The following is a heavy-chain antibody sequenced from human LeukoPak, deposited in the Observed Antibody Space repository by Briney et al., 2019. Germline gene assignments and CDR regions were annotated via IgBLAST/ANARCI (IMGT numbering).Heavy chain of an antibody. CDR2: IIPIFGTA. CDR3: ARDPLYSGYDFAY. D-gene: IGHD5-12*01. CDR1: GGTFSSYA. J-gene: IGHJ4*02. V-gene: IGHV1-69*13. Sequence: SVKVSCKASGGTFSSYAISWVRQAPGQGLEWMGGIIPIFGTANYAQKFQGRVTITADESTSTAYMELSSLRSEDTAVYYCARDPLYSGYDFAYWGQGTLVTVSS.